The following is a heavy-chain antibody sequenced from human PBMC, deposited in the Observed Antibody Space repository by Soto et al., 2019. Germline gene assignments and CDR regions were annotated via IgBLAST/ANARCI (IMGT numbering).Heavy chain of an antibody. D-gene: IGHD3-10*01. Sequence: PGESLKISCKGSGYTFTDYWINWVRQMPGKGLEWMGRIDPSDSYTNYSPSFQGHVTISADKSISTAYLQWSSLKASDTAMYYCARDPLDGGYWFDPWGQGTLVTVSS. CDR3: ARDPLDGGYWFDP. V-gene: IGHV5-10-1*01. CDR2: IDPSDSYT. CDR1: GYTFTDYW. J-gene: IGHJ5*02.